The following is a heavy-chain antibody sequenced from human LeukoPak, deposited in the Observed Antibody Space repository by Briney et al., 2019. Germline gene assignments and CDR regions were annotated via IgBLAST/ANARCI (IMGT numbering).Heavy chain of an antibody. J-gene: IGHJ6*02. CDR2: ISAYNGNT. CDR3: AREGLWFGEFQISNYYYYGMDV. D-gene: IGHD3-10*01. V-gene: IGHV1-18*01. Sequence: ASVKVSCKASRYTFTSYGISWVRQAPGQGLEWMGWISAYNGNTNYAQKLQGRVTMTTDTSTSTAYMELRSLRSDDTAVYYCAREGLWFGEFQISNYYYYGMDVWGQGTTVTVSS. CDR1: RYTFTSYG.